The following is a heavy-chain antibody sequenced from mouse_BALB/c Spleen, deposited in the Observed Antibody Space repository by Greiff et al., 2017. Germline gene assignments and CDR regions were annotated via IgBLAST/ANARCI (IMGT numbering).Heavy chain of an antibody. CDR3: ARGYQFLYYAMDY. CDR1: GFTFSSFG. J-gene: IGHJ4*01. CDR2: ISSGSSTI. D-gene: IGHD2-14*01. V-gene: IGHV5-17*02. Sequence: DVHLVESGGGLVQPGGSRKLSCAASGFTFSSFGMHWVRQAPEKGLEWVAYISSGSSTIYYADTVKGRFTISRDNPKNTLFLQMTSLRSEDTAMYYCARGYQFLYYAMDYWGQGTSVTVSS.